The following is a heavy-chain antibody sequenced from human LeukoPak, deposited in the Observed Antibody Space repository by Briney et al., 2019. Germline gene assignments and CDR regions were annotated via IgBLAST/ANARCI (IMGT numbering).Heavy chain of an antibody. D-gene: IGHD3-9*01. J-gene: IGHJ4*02. CDR2: ISSSSSYI. CDR3: AAYDILTGFDY. CDR1: GFPFRSYS. V-gene: IGHV3-21*01. Sequence: GGSLRLSCAASGFPFRSYSMNLVRQAPVKGLEWVSSISSSSSYIYYADSVKGRFTISRDNAKNSLYLQMNSLRAEDTFVKYRAAYDILTGFDYWGQGTLVTVSS.